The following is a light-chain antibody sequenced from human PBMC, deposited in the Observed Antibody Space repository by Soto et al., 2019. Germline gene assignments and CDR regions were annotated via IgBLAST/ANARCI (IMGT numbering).Light chain of an antibody. Sequence: EIVMTQSPATLSVSPGERATLSCRASHSVSSNLAWYQHKPGQAPRLHIYGASTRATGIPARFIGSGSGTEFTLTISSLQYEDFAVYYCQQYDNWPPYTFGQGTKLEIK. CDR1: HSVSSN. CDR3: QQYDNWPPYT. V-gene: IGKV3-15*01. CDR2: GAS. J-gene: IGKJ2*01.